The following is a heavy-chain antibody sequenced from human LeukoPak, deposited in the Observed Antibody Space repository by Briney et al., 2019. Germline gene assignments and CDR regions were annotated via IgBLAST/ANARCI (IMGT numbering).Heavy chain of an antibody. D-gene: IGHD5-18*01. CDR3: AREGYSYGLDY. V-gene: IGHV4-38-2*02. CDR2: IYHSGST. J-gene: IGHJ4*02. Sequence: SETLSLTCTVSGYSISSSYYWGWIRQPPGKGLEWIGRIYHSGSTYYNPSLKSRVTISVDTSKNQFSLKLSSVTAADTAVYYCAREGYSYGLDYWGQGTLVTVSS. CDR1: GYSISSSYY.